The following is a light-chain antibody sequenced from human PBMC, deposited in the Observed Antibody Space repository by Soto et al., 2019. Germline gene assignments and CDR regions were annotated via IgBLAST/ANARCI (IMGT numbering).Light chain of an antibody. V-gene: IGKV1-39*01. J-gene: IGKJ1*01. CDR1: QSISNY. CDR3: PQSYSTSRT. Sequence: DVQMTQSPSSLSASVGDRVTITCRASQSISNYLNWYQQKPGKAPKLMMYAASSLQSGVPSRFGGSAPGTDFTLTISSLQPEEYATCCCPQSYSTSRTFGQGTKVEIK. CDR2: AAS.